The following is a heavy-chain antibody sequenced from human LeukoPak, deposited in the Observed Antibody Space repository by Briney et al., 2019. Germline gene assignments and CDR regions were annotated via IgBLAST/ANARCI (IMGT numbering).Heavy chain of an antibody. CDR3: ARVQYCSGGSCYYSYYYYMDV. Sequence: SETLSLTCAVYGGSFSGYYWSWIRQPPGKGLEWIGEINHSGSTNYNPSLKSRVTISVDTSKNQFSLKLSSVTAADTAVYYCARVQYCSGGSCYYSYYYYMDVWGKGTTVTVSS. J-gene: IGHJ6*03. CDR1: GGSFSGYY. CDR2: INHSGST. V-gene: IGHV4-34*01. D-gene: IGHD2-15*01.